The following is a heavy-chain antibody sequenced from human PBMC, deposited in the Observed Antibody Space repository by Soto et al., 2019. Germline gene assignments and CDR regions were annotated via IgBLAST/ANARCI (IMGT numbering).Heavy chain of an antibody. CDR2: IYHSGST. D-gene: IGHD4-17*01. J-gene: IGHJ6*02. CDR1: GGSISSGDYY. CDR3: ARHGSYGDYDGYYYYGMDV. V-gene: IGHV4-30-4*01. Sequence: PSETLSLTCTVSGGSISSGDYYWSWIRQPPGKGLEWIGYIYHSGSTYYNPSLKSRVTISVDTSKNQFSLKLSSVTAADTAVYYCARHGSYGDYDGYYYYGMDVWGQGTTVTVSS.